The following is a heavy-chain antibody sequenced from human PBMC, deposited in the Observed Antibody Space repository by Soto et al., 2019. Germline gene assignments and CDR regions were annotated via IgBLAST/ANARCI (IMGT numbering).Heavy chain of an antibody. J-gene: IGHJ4*02. D-gene: IGHD2-21*01. CDR2: ISYDGSNK. CDR1: GFTFSSYA. CDR3: ARGIDGRLDGYSNSLGYYFDY. Sequence: QVQLVESGGGVVQPGRSLRLSCAASGFTFSSYAMHWVRQAPGKGLERVAVISYDGSNKYYADSVKGRFTISRDNSKNTLCLQMNRLGAEYTAVYYCARGIDGRLDGYSNSLGYYFDYWGQGSLVTVSS. V-gene: IGHV3-30-3*01.